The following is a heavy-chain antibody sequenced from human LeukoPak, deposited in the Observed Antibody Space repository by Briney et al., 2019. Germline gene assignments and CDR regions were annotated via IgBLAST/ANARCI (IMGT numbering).Heavy chain of an antibody. Sequence: SETLSLTSAVSGYSISSGYYWGWIRQPPGKGLEWIGSIYHSGSTYYNPSLKSRVTISVDTSKNQFSLKLSSVTAADTAVYYCARHSGDIVVVPATFLFDYWGQGTLVTVSS. V-gene: IGHV4-38-2*01. J-gene: IGHJ4*02. CDR3: ARHSGDIVVVPATFLFDY. CDR1: GYSISSGYY. CDR2: IYHSGST. D-gene: IGHD2-2*01.